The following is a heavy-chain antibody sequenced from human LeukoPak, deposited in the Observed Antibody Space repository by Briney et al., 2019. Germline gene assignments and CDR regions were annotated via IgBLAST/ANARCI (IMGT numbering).Heavy chain of an antibody. Sequence: SGGSLRLSCAASGITLSSNVMSWVRQVPGKGLEWVSSISTRSNYIYYRDSVKGLFTISRDNARNSLFLQMNSLRPEDTAMYYCARDYVAGLSGAVPFQYWGQSPVVTLSS. V-gene: IGHV3-21*01. CDR1: GITLSSNV. CDR2: ISTRSNYI. CDR3: ARDYVAGLSGAVPFQY. J-gene: IGHJ1*01. D-gene: IGHD6-13*01.